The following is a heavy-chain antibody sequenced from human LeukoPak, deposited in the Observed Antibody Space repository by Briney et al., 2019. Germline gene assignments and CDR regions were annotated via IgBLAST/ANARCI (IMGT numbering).Heavy chain of an antibody. CDR2: ISGSGGST. D-gene: IGHD3-10*01. CDR3: ARGFYFGSGSYPGL. V-gene: IGHV3-23*01. CDR1: GFTFSSYA. J-gene: IGHJ4*02. Sequence: PGGSLRLSCAASGFTFSSYAMSWVRQAPGKGLEWVSAISGSGGSTYYADSVKGRFTISRDNPKNTLYLQMNSLRNEDTAVYYCARGFYFGSGSYPGLWGQGTLVTVSS.